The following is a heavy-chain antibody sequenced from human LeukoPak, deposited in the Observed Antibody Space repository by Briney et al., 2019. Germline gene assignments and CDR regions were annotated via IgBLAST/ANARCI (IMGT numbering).Heavy chain of an antibody. Sequence: GSLRLSCAASGFTFSSYGMHWVRQAPGKGLEWVAVIWYDGSNKYYADSVKGRFTISRDNSKNTLYLQMNSLRAEDTAVYYCARDNVATTLDYWGQGTLVTVSS. CDR1: GFTFSSYG. J-gene: IGHJ4*02. D-gene: IGHD5-24*01. CDR2: IWYDGSNK. CDR3: ARDNVATTLDY. V-gene: IGHV3-33*01.